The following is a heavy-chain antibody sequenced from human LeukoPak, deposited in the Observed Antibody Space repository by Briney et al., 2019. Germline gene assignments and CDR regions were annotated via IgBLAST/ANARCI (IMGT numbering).Heavy chain of an antibody. CDR2: IYTSGST. V-gene: IGHV4-4*07. Sequence: SETLSLTCTVSGGSISSYYWSWIRQPAGKGLEWIGRIYTSGSTHYNPSLKSRVTISIDKSKNHFSLNLSSVTAADTAVYYCARHNTIFGVLVPLDYWGQGTLVTVSS. CDR3: ARHNTIFGVLVPLDY. D-gene: IGHD3-3*01. J-gene: IGHJ4*02. CDR1: GGSISSYY.